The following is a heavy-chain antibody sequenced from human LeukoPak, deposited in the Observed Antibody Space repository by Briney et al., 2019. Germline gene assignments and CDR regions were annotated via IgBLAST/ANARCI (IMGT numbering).Heavy chain of an antibody. CDR3: AKERYDSSGYQDQPLDS. CDR2: IRYDGSNK. J-gene: IGHJ4*02. V-gene: IGHV3-30*02. D-gene: IGHD3-22*01. Sequence: GGSLRLSCAASRFTFSTYGMRWVRQAPGKGLEWVTFIRYDGSNKYYADSVKSRFTISRDNSKNTLFLQMNSLRAEDTAVYYCAKERYDSSGYQDQPLDSWGQGTLVTVSS. CDR1: RFTFSTYG.